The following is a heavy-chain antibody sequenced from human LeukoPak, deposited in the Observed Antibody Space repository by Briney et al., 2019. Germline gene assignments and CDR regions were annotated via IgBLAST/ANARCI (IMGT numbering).Heavy chain of an antibody. CDR2: IKKDGSEK. CDR1: GFTFSSYW. J-gene: IGHJ5*02. V-gene: IGHV3-7*01. Sequence: GGSLRLSCAASGFTFSSYWMSWVRQAPGKGLEWVANIKKDGSEKKYVDSVKGRFTISRDNAENSLYLQMNSLRAGDTAVYYCAREGGSGWYSGWFDPWGQGTLVTVSS. CDR3: AREGGSGWYSGWFDP. D-gene: IGHD6-19*01.